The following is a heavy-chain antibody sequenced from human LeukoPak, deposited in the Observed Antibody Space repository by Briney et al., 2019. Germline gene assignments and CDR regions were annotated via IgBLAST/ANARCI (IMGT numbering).Heavy chain of an antibody. D-gene: IGHD3-10*01. CDR2: ISSSSSTI. Sequence: GGSLRLSCAASGFTFDDYAMNWVRQAPGKGLEWVSYISSSSSTIYYADSVKGRFTISRDNAKNSLYLQMNSLRAEDTAVYYCARVRGVLDYWGQGTLVTVSS. J-gene: IGHJ4*02. CDR1: GFTFDDYA. CDR3: ARVRGVLDY. V-gene: IGHV3-48*01.